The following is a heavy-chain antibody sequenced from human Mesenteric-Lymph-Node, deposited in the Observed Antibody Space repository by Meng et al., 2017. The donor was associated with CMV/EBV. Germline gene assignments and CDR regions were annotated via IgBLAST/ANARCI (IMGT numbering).Heavy chain of an antibody. J-gene: IGHJ4*02. CDR3: ARLTAAIPY. CDR2: ISTNNGYT. V-gene: IGHV1-2*02. CDR1: GYTLTSYD. Sequence: ASVKVSCKASGYTLTSYDFNWVRQATGQGLEWMGWISTNNGYTNYAQKFQGRVTMTRDTSISTAYMELSRLRSDDTAVYYCARLTAAIPYWGQGTLVTVSS. D-gene: IGHD2-2*01.